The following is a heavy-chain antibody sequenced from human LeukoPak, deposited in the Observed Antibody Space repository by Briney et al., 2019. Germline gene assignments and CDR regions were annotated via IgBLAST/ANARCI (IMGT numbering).Heavy chain of an antibody. J-gene: IGHJ3*02. Sequence: ASVKVSCKASGYTFTGYYMHWVRQAPGQGLEWMGWINPNSGGTNYAQKFQGRVTMTRDTSISTAYMDLSRLRSDDTAVYYCARRGIYYYDSSGYYCDAFDIWGQGTMVTVSS. D-gene: IGHD3-22*01. CDR2: INPNSGGT. V-gene: IGHV1-2*02. CDR3: ARRGIYYYDSSGYYCDAFDI. CDR1: GYTFTGYY.